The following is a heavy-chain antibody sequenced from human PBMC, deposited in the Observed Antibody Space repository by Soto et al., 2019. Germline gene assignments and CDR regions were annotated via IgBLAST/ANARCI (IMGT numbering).Heavy chain of an antibody. Sequence: GASVKVSCKASGYTFTSYYMHWVRQAPGQGLEWMGIINPSGGSTSYAQKFQGRVTMTRDTSTSTVYMELSSLRSEDTAVYYCARGGASWESTDKITAYSSGWYRGRAPDFDYWGQGTLVTVSS. CDR2: INPSGGST. CDR3: ARGGASWESTDKITAYSSGWYRGRAPDFDY. J-gene: IGHJ4*02. V-gene: IGHV1-46*01. CDR1: GYTFTSYY. D-gene: IGHD6-19*01.